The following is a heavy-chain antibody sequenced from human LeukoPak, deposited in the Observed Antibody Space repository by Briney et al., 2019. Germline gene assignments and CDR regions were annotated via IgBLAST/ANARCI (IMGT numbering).Heavy chain of an antibody. CDR1: GFTFSSYS. CDR3: AKDHYGTSSGYFDY. J-gene: IGHJ4*02. Sequence: GGSLRLSCAASGFTFSSYSMNWVRQAPGKGLEWVSSISSSSSYIYYADSVKGRFTISRDNAKNSLYLQMNSLRAEDTAVYYCAKDHYGTSSGYFDYWGQGTLVTVSS. D-gene: IGHD3-16*01. CDR2: ISSSSSYI. V-gene: IGHV3-21*01.